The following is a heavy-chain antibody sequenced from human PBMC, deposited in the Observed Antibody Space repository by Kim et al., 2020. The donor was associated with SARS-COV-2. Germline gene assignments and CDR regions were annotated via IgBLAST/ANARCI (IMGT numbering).Heavy chain of an antibody. Sequence: GGSLRLSCAASGFTFSSYGMHWVRQAPGKGLEWVAVISYDGSNKYYADSVKGRFTISRDNSKNTLYLQMNSLRAEDTAVYFCAKRIEASIQALDYCGQGT. V-gene: IGHV3-30*18. CDR2: ISYDGSNK. J-gene: IGHJ4*02. CDR3: AKRIEASIQALDY. CDR1: GFTFSSYG. D-gene: IGHD2-15*01.